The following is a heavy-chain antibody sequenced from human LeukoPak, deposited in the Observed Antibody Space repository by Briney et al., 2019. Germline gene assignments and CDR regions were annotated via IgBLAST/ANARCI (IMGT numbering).Heavy chain of an antibody. Sequence: PSETLSLTCTVSGGSISSSSYYWGWIRQPPGKGLEWIGSIYHSGSTNYNPSLKSRVTISVDKSKNQFSLKLSSVTAAGTAVYYCARHHVSGLPFPKLYGDDWFDPWGQGTLVTVSS. CDR3: ARHHVSGLPFPKLYGDDWFDP. D-gene: IGHD4-17*01. J-gene: IGHJ5*02. V-gene: IGHV4-39*01. CDR1: GGSISSSSYY. CDR2: IYHSGST.